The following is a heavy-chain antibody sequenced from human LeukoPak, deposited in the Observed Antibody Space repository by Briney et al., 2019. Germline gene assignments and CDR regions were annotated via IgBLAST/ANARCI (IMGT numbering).Heavy chain of an antibody. V-gene: IGHV1-18*01. J-gene: IGHJ4*02. D-gene: IGHD4-23*01. CDR1: GYTFTSYG. Sequence: ASVKVSCKASGYTFTSYGVSWVRQAPGQGLEWMGWISAYIGNTNYAQNLQGRVTLTTDTSTNTAYMELRSLRSDDTALYYCARSNYAGHSAFDYWGQGTLVTVSS. CDR3: ARSNYAGHSAFDY. CDR2: ISAYIGNT.